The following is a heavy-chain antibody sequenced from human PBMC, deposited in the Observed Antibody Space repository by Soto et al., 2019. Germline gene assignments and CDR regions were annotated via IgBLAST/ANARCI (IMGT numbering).Heavy chain of an antibody. Sequence: SETLSLTCTVSGGSISSGGYYWSWIRQHPGKGLEWIGYIYYSGSTYYNPSLKSRVTISVDTSKNQFSLKLSSVTAADTAVYYCATAPSIARPGSDAFDIWGQGKMVTVSS. CDR1: GGSISSGGYY. V-gene: IGHV4-31*03. J-gene: IGHJ3*02. D-gene: IGHD6-6*01. CDR2: IYYSGST. CDR3: ATAPSIARPGSDAFDI.